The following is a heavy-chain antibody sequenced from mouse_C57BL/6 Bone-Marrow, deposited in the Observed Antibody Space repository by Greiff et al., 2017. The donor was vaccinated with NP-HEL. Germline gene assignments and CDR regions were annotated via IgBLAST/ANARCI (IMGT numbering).Heavy chain of an antibody. CDR3: ARFAY. CDR1: GFSLTSYG. V-gene: IGHV2-2*01. J-gene: IGHJ3*01. Sequence: VQLQQSGPGQVQPSPSLSITCTVSGFSLTSYGVHWVRQSPGKGLEWLGVIWRGGSTDYNAAFISRLSISKDNSKSQVFFKMNSLQADDTAIYYCARFAYWGQGTLVTVSA. CDR2: IWRGGST.